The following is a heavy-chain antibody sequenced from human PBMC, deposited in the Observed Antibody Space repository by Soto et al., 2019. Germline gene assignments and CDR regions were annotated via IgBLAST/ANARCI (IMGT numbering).Heavy chain of an antibody. Sequence: ASVKVSCKASGYTFTSYDINWVRQATGRGLEWMGWMNPNSGNTGYAQKFQGRVTMTRNTSISTAYMELSSLRSEDTAVYYCARVVVVAATRAFDIWGQGTMVTVSS. CDR2: MNPNSGNT. CDR1: GYTFTSYD. V-gene: IGHV1-8*01. J-gene: IGHJ3*02. CDR3: ARVVVVAATRAFDI. D-gene: IGHD2-15*01.